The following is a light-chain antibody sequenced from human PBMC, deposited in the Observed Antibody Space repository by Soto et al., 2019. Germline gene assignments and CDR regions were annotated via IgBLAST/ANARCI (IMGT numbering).Light chain of an antibody. J-gene: IGLJ3*02. CDR1: TSDVGAYNY. CDR3: TSYTSSSTWV. CDR2: EVS. Sequence: QSALTQPASVSGSPGQSITISCTGTTSDVGAYNYVSWYQQHPGKAPKLMIYEVSNRPSGVSNRFSGSKSGNTASLTISGLQAEDEANYYWTSYTSSSTWVFGEGTKVTVL. V-gene: IGLV2-14*01.